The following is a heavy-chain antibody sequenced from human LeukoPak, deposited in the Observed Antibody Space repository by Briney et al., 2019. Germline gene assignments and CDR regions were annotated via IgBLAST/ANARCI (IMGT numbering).Heavy chain of an antibody. D-gene: IGHD3-9*01. CDR1: GYTFTGYY. CDR3: ARDSDYDILTGYYFRGNWFDP. CDR2: INPNSGGT. J-gene: IGHJ5*02. Sequence: GASVKVSCKASGYTFTGYYMHWVRQAPGQGLEWMGWINPNSGGTNYAQKSQGRVTMTRDTSISTAYMELSRLRSDDTAVYYCARDSDYDILTGYYFRGNWFDPWGQGTLVTVSS. V-gene: IGHV1-2*02.